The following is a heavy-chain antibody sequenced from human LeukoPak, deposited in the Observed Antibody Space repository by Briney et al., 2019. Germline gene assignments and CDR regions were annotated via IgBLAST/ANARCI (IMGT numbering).Heavy chain of an antibody. CDR3: AGIAARVAHDY. V-gene: IGHV4-39*01. J-gene: IGHJ4*02. D-gene: IGHD6-6*01. CDR1: GGSISSSSYY. Sequence: PSETLSLTCTVSGGSISSSSYYWGWIRQPPGKGLEWIGSIYYSGSTYYNPSLKSRVTISVDTSKNQFSLKLSSVTAADTAVYYCAGIAARVAHDYWGQGTLVTVSS. CDR2: IYYSGST.